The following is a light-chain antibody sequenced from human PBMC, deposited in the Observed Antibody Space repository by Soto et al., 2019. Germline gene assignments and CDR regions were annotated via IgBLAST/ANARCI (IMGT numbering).Light chain of an antibody. J-gene: IGKJ1*01. V-gene: IGKV3-20*01. CDR2: GAS. CDR1: QNITNNY. CDR3: QHHGNSPLT. Sequence: EIVLTQSPGTLSLSPGERATLPCRASQNITNNYVAWYQHKPGQAPRLLIYGASSRATGIPVRFSGSGSGTDFTLTISRLEPEDFAVYYCQHHGNSPLTFGQRTKV.